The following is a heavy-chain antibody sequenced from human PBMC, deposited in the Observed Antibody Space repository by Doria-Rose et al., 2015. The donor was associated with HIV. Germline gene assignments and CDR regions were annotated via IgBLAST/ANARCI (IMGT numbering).Heavy chain of an antibody. CDR3: AREAGTADWFDP. J-gene: IGHJ5*02. CDR2: INPRGGST. Sequence: WVRQAPGQGLEWMGIINPRGGSTSYAQKFQGRVTMTRDTSTSTVYMELRSLRSEDTAMYYCAREAGTADWFDPWGQGTLVIVSS. D-gene: IGHD2-21*02. V-gene: IGHV1-46*01.